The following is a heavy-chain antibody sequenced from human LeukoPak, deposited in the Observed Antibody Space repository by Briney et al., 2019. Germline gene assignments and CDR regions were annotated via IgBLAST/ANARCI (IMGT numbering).Heavy chain of an antibody. CDR3: AKVLFGYCSYTICYTPDY. Sequence: GGSLRLSCAASGFTFSSYVMSWVRQAPGKGLEWVSGISGSGGSTYYADSVKGRFTISRDNSKNTLYLQMNSLRAEDMAVYYCAKVLFGYCSYTICYTPDYWGQGTLVTVSS. D-gene: IGHD2-2*02. CDR1: GFTFSSYV. CDR2: ISGSGGST. V-gene: IGHV3-23*01. J-gene: IGHJ4*02.